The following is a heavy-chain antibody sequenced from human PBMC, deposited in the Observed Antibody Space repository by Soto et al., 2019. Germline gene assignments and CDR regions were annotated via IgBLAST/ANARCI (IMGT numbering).Heavy chain of an antibody. V-gene: IGHV6-1*01. Sequence: SQTLSITCAISGDSVSSSTGAWNWLRQSPSRGHEWLGRTYYRSKRYYEYAMSVKGRLTINVDTSRNQFSLQLNSVTSEDTAVYYCARAEGSGSYVRWGQGTLVTVSS. CDR3: ARAEGSGSYVR. J-gene: IGHJ4*02. CDR1: GDSVSSSTGA. D-gene: IGHD3-10*01. CDR2: TYYRSKRYY.